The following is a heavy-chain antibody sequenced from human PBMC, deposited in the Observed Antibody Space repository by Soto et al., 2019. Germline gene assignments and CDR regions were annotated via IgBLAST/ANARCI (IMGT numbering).Heavy chain of an antibody. CDR1: GGTFSSYA. D-gene: IGHD2-21*01. CDR2: IITIFGTA. Sequence: QVQLVQSGAEVKKPGSSVKVSCKASGGTFSSYAISWVRQAPGQGLDWMGGIITIFGTANYAQKFQGRVTITADESTSTAYMERSSLRSADTAVYYCAILASPVSAFDIWGQGTMVTVSS. CDR3: AILASPVSAFDI. V-gene: IGHV1-69*01. J-gene: IGHJ3*02.